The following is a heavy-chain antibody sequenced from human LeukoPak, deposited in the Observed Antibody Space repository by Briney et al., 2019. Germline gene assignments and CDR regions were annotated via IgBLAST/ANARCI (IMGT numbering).Heavy chain of an antibody. Sequence: GGSLRLSCAASGFTFSSYGMHWVRQVPGKGLEWVAVIWCDGSNKYYADSVKGRFTISRDNSKNTLYLQMNSLRAEDTAVYYCAKDLVSDFWSGSDNDAFDIWGQGTMVTVSS. V-gene: IGHV3-33*06. CDR2: IWCDGSNK. CDR1: GFTFSSYG. J-gene: IGHJ3*02. CDR3: AKDLVSDFWSGSDNDAFDI. D-gene: IGHD3-3*01.